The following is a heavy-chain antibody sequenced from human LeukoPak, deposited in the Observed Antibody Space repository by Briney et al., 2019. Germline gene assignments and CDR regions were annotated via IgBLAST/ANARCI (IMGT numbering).Heavy chain of an antibody. V-gene: IGHV4-59*08. CDR1: GGSITSYY. Sequence: SETLSLTCTVSGGSITSYYWSWMRQPPGKGLEWIGNIDYRGSTNYNPSLKSRVTISVDTSKNQFSLMLSAVTAADTAVYYCARRIDLAGSTFDYWGQGALVTVSS. CDR2: IDYRGST. D-gene: IGHD3-9*01. J-gene: IGHJ4*02. CDR3: ARRIDLAGSTFDY.